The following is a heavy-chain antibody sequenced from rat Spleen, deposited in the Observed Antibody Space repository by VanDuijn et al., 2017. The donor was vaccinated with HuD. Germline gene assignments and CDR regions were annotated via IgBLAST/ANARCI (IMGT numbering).Heavy chain of an antibody. Sequence: EVQLVESGGGLVQPGRSLKLSCAASGFTFSNYGMHWIRQAPTTGLEWVASISPSGGSTYNRDSVKGRFTISRDNAKRPLYLQMDSLRSEDTATYYCARLGADYWYFDFWGPGTMVTVSS. CDR2: ISPSGGST. J-gene: IGHJ1*01. CDR1: GFTFSNYG. CDR3: ARLGADYWYFDF. V-gene: IGHV5-19*01. D-gene: IGHD1-7*01.